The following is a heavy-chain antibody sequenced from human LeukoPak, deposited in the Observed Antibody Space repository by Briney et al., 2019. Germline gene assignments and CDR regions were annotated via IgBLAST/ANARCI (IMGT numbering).Heavy chain of an antibody. V-gene: IGHV1-2*02. CDR2: INPNSGVT. Sequence: ASVKVSCKASGYTFTGYYMHWVRQAHGQGLEWMGWINPNSGVTTYAQKFQGRVTMTRDTSISTAYMELSRLRSDDTAVYYCARDICTTSCFDAFDIWGQGTMVTVSS. D-gene: IGHD2-2*01. CDR1: GYTFTGYY. CDR3: ARDICTTSCFDAFDI. J-gene: IGHJ3*02.